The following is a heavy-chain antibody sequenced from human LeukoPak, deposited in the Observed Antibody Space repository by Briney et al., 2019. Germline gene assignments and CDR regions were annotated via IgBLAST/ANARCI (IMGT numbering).Heavy chain of an antibody. CDR2: IYYTGSGST. J-gene: IGHJ4*02. CDR1: GGSISSYY. V-gene: IGHV4-59*08. Sequence: SETLSLTCTVSGGSISSYYWSWIRQPPGKGLEWIGYIYYTGSGSTSNNPSLKSRVTISVDTSKNQFSLNLKSVTAADTAVYFCARHAVYAGSGWAFDYWGQGTLVTVSS. D-gene: IGHD6-19*01. CDR3: ARHAVYAGSGWAFDY.